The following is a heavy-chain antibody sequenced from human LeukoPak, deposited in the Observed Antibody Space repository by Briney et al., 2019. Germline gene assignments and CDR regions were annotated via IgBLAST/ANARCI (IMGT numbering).Heavy chain of an antibody. Sequence: SQTLSLTCTVSGHSISSGYYWGWIRPPPGKGLEGMGSIYNSGSTYYNTSVKCRVTISVATSKTQFSLKLSSVTAADTAVYYCARAAAGTGDWIDPWGQGTLVTVSS. CDR3: ARAAAGTGDWIDP. J-gene: IGHJ5*02. CDR1: GHSISSGYY. D-gene: IGHD6-13*01. V-gene: IGHV4-38-2*02. CDR2: IYNSGST.